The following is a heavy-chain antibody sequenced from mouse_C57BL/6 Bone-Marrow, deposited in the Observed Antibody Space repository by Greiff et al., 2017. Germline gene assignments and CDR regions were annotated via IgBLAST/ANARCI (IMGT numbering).Heavy chain of an antibody. Sequence: EVKLQESGGGLVKPGGSLKLSCAASGFTFSDYGMHWVRQAPEKGLEWVAYISSGSSTIYYADTVKGRFTISRDNAKNTLFLQMTSLRSEDTAMYYCAKYWGFAYWGQGTLVTVSA. CDR1: GFTFSDYG. D-gene: IGHD4-1*01. V-gene: IGHV5-17*01. CDR2: ISSGSSTI. CDR3: AKYWGFAY. J-gene: IGHJ3*01.